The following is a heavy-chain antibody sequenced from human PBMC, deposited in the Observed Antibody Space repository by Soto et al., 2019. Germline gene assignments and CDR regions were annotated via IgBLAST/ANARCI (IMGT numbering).Heavy chain of an antibody. CDR2: ISGTGAST. D-gene: IGHD2-21*02. V-gene: IGHV3-23*01. J-gene: IGHJ4*02. Sequence: PGGSQRLSGAAAESAFTSHARTWVRQAPGKGLEWVSGISGTGASTYYADSVKGRFSISRDNSKNTVSLQMSSLRAEDTAIYYCAKGVVVVVTASLDFWGQGTLVTVSS. CDR3: AKGVVVVVTASLDF. CDR1: ESAFTSHA.